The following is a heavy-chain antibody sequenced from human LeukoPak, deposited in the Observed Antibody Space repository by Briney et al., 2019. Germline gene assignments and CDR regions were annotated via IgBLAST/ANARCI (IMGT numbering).Heavy chain of an antibody. Sequence: SETLSLTCTVSGGSISSYYWSWIRQPPGKGLERIGYIYYSGSTNYNPSLKSRVTISVDTSKNQFSLKLSSVTAADTAVYYCARAVYCTNGVCYTDHYYFDYWGQGTLVTVSS. J-gene: IGHJ4*02. D-gene: IGHD2-8*01. CDR3: ARAVYCTNGVCYTDHYYFDY. V-gene: IGHV4-59*01. CDR1: GGSISSYY. CDR2: IYYSGST.